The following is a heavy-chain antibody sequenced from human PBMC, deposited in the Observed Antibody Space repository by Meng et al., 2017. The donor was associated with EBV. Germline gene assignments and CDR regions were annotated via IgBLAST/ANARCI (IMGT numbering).Heavy chain of an antibody. D-gene: IGHD2-21*01. CDR3: VRLPPVGVPGPVDS. CDR1: GYAFTSYI. V-gene: IGHV1-3*01. Sequence: QVPAEQSGAEGKNPGGSGKVSCKASGYAFTSYILHWVRQASGQRLEWMGWINVGVGYTNYSPHFQGRVTISSYTSATTCYLQLSILRSEDTAVYYCVRLPPVGVPGPVDSWGQGTLVTVSS. J-gene: IGHJ4*02. CDR2: INVGVGYT.